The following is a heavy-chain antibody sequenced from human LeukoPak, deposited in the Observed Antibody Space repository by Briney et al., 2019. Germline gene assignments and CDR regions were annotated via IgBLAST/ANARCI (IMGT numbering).Heavy chain of an antibody. CDR2: ISSSGSTI. V-gene: IGHV3-11*01. CDR1: GFTFSDYY. D-gene: IGHD6-19*01. J-gene: IGHJ3*02. CDR3: AREKGQWLADAFDI. Sequence: GRSLRLSCAASGFTFSDYYMSWIRPAPGKGLEWVSYISSSGSTIYYTASVKGRFTISRENAKNSLYLQMNRLRAEATAVYYCAREKGQWLADAFDIWGQGTMAPVSS.